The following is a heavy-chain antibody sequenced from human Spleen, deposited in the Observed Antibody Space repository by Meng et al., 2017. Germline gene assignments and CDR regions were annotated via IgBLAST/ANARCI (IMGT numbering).Heavy chain of an antibody. Sequence: QVQLVQSGAEVKKPGASVKVSCKAFGYTFTSSAIHWVRQAPGQSLEWMGWITPGNGNTKYSQKFQGRLTLTTDTSASTAFMELSTLRSEDTAVYYCARDFTSGSSGDPWGQGTLVTVSS. V-gene: IGHV1-3*01. CDR2: ITPGNGNT. D-gene: IGHD6-19*01. J-gene: IGHJ5*02. CDR1: GYTFTSSA. CDR3: ARDFTSGSSGDP.